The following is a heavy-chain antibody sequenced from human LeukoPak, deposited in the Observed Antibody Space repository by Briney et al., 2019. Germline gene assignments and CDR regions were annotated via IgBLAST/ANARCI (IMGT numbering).Heavy chain of an antibody. J-gene: IGHJ4*02. CDR3: ARDDPARMTATLDY. D-gene: IGHD2-21*02. CDR1: GGSINNYF. V-gene: IGHV4-4*07. Sequence: SETLSLTRTVSGGSINNYFWSWVRQPAGEGLEWIGRIYTSGSTNYNPSLRSRVTISVDMSKNQFSLKLSSVTAADTAVYYCARDDPARMTATLDYWGQGILVTVSS. CDR2: IYTSGST.